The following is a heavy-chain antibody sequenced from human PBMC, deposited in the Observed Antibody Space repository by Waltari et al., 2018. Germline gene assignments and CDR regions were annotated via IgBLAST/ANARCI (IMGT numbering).Heavy chain of an antibody. D-gene: IGHD3-22*01. CDR2: VWYDGTNK. J-gene: IGHJ4*02. CDR3: AKGRSYDSSGYYYGD. CDR1: GVPFSSYG. Sequence: QVQLVASGGGVVQPGRSLSLSCAASGVPFSSYGMHWVRQAPGKGLEWVAVVWYDGTNKYYADSVKGRFTISRDNSKNTLNLQMNSLRVEDTAVYYCAKGRSYDSSGYYYGDWGQGTLVTVSS. V-gene: IGHV3-33*06.